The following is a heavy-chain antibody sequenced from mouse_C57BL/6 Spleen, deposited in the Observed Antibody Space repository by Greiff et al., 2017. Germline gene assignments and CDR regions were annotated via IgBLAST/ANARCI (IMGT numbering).Heavy chain of an antibody. CDR2: ISSGGDYS. CDR3: TRGRAGFYAMDY. Sequence: EVQRVESGAGLVKPGGSLKLSCAASGFTFSSYAMSWVRQTPEKRLEWVAYISSGGDYSYYADTVKGRFTITRDNARNTLYLQMSSLKSEDTAVYYCTRGRAGFYAMDYWGQGTSVTVSS. V-gene: IGHV5-9-1*02. J-gene: IGHJ4*01. D-gene: IGHD3-1*01. CDR1: GFTFSSYA.